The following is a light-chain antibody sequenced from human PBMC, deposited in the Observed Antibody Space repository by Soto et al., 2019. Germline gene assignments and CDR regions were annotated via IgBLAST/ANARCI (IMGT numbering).Light chain of an antibody. CDR1: SSNIGARFD. CDR3: QSYDTSLSGWVI. J-gene: IGLJ2*01. V-gene: IGLV1-40*01. Sequence: QSVLTQPPSVSGPPGQRISISCTGSSSNIGARFDVHWYQQVAGAAPKLLIFDNKYRPSGVPARFSGSKSGTSASLVITGLQAEDEADYFCQSYDTSLSGWVIFGGGTKVTVL. CDR2: DNK.